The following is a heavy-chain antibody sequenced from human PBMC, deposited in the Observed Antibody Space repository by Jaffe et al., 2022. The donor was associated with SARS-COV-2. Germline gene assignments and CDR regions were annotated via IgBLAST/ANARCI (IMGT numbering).Heavy chain of an antibody. J-gene: IGHJ6*02. D-gene: IGHD3-10*01. CDR2: ISSSSSTI. Sequence: EVQLVESGGGLVQPGGSLRLSCAASGFTFSSYSMNWVRQAPGKGLEWVSYISSSSSTIYYADSVKGRFTISRDNAKNSLYLQMNSLRDEDTAVYYCARDWVWFGESEYYYGMDVWGQGTTVTVSS. CDR1: GFTFSSYS. CDR3: ARDWVWFGESEYYYGMDV. V-gene: IGHV3-48*02.